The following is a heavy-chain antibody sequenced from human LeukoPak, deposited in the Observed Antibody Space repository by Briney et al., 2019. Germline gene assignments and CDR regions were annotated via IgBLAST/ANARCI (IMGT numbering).Heavy chain of an antibody. D-gene: IGHD3-10*01. CDR2: ISAYNGNT. J-gene: IGHJ4*02. CDR1: GYTFTSYG. Sequence: GASVKVSCKASGYTFTSYGISWVRQAPGQGLEWMGWISAYNGNTNYAQKLQGRVTMNTDTSTSTAYMELRSLRSDDTAVYYCARLYGSGSYYNPPGDYWGQGTLVTVSS. CDR3: ARLYGSGSYYNPPGDY. V-gene: IGHV1-18*01.